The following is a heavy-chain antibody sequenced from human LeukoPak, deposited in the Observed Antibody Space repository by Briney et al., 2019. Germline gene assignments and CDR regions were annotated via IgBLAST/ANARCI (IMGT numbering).Heavy chain of an antibody. D-gene: IGHD3-10*01. CDR2: IYYSGST. CDR1: GGSITSYY. J-gene: IGHJ5*02. CDR3: ARGGVNYKIAGP. V-gene: IGHV4-59*01. Sequence: SETLSLTCTVSGGSITSYYWSWIRQPPGKGLEWIGYIYYSGSTNYNPSLKSRVTISVDTSKNQFSLKLSSVTAADTAVYYCARGGVNYKIAGPWGQEALVTVSS.